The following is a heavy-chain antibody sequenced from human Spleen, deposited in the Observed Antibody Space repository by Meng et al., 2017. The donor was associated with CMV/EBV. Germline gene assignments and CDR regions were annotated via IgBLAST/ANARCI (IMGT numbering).Heavy chain of an antibody. V-gene: IGHV1-69*04. Sequence: SVKVSCKASGYTFTSYIISWVRQAPGQGLEWMGRIIPMLDIANYAQKFQGRVTITAVKSTTTAYMDLSSLRSEDTAVYYCAREVSIVVVPAATPYFDYWGQGTLVTVSS. CDR3: AREVSIVVVPAATPYFDY. J-gene: IGHJ4*02. D-gene: IGHD2-2*01. CDR2: IIPMLDIA. CDR1: GYTFTSYI.